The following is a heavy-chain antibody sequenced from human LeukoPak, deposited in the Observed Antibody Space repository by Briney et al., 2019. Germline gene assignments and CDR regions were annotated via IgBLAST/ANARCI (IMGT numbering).Heavy chain of an antibody. J-gene: IGHJ6*02. CDR3: AKGRIAVAHYYGMDV. Sequence: GGSLRLSCAASGFTFSSSSMNWVRQAPGKGLEWVSGIGGSGGRTYYADSVQGRFTISRDNSKNTVDLQMNSLRAEDTAIYYCAKGRIAVAHYYGMDVWGQGTTVTVSS. CDR1: GFTFSSSS. V-gene: IGHV3-23*01. CDR2: IGGSGGRT. D-gene: IGHD6-19*01.